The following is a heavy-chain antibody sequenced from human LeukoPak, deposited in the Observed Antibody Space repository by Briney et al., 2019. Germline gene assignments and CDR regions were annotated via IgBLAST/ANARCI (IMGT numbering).Heavy chain of an antibody. J-gene: IGHJ5*02. D-gene: IGHD3-22*01. V-gene: IGHV3-15*07. Sequence: GGSLRLSCATSGFTFSNAWMNWVRQAPGKGLEWVGRIRSNSDGGTIDYAAPVKGRFTLPRDDSKTTLYLQMSSLQTEDTAVYYCATDFYDSTWGQGTLVTVSS. CDR2: IRSNSDGGTI. CDR3: ATDFYDST. CDR1: GFTFSNAW.